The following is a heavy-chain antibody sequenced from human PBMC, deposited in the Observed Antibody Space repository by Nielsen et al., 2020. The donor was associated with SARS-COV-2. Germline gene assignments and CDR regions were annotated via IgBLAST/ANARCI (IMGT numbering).Heavy chain of an antibody. CDR2: VSGDVAHTT. CDR1: GFTFSAYA. Sequence: GGSLRLSCAASGFTFSAYAMIWVRQAAGKGLEWVSAVSGDVAHTTYYADSVKGRFTISRDNSKNTLYLQMNGLRAEDTAIYYCCGSGSVFGDYYYGMDVWGQGTTVTVSS. CDR3: CGSGSVFGDYYYGMDV. D-gene: IGHD3-10*01. J-gene: IGHJ6*02. V-gene: IGHV3-23*01.